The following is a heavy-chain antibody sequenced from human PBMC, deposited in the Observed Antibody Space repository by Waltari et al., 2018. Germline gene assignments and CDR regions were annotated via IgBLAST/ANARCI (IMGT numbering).Heavy chain of an antibody. CDR3: ARDDVNRSNFGGF. CDR2: NNPYNGDT. V-gene: IGHV1-18*01. CDR1: GYIFSYYG. J-gene: IGHJ4*02. Sequence: QLAQSGAEVKKPGASVNVSCKAPGYIFSYYGTPWVRKAPGQGLEWMGWNNPYNGDTKYEQNLQGRVTMTTDTSTTTAYMEIRTLRSDDTAIYYCARDDVNRSNFGGFWGQGTLVTVSS. D-gene: IGHD3-16*01.